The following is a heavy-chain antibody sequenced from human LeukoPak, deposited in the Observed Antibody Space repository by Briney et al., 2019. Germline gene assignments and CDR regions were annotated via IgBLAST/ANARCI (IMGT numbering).Heavy chain of an antibody. Sequence: GASVKVSCKVSGYTLTELSMHWVRQAPGKGLEWTGGFDPEDGETIYAQKFQGRVTMTEDTSTDTAYMELSSLRSEDTAVYYCATSGSYGYPYYFDYWGQGTLVTVSS. CDR2: FDPEDGET. V-gene: IGHV1-24*01. D-gene: IGHD5-18*01. CDR1: GYTLTELS. J-gene: IGHJ4*02. CDR3: ATSGSYGYPYYFDY.